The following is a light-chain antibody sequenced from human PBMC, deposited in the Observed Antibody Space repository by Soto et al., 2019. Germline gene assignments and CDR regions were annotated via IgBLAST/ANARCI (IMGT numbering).Light chain of an antibody. CDR1: QTISSW. J-gene: IGKJ1*01. CDR2: QAS. Sequence: DIQMTQSPSTLAGSVGDRVAMTCRASQTISSWLAWYQQKPGKAPKVLIYQASSLESGVPSRFSGSGSGTEFTLTIGSLQPEDFATYYCQQHHALWTFGQGTKVDI. V-gene: IGKV1-5*03. CDR3: QQHHALWT.